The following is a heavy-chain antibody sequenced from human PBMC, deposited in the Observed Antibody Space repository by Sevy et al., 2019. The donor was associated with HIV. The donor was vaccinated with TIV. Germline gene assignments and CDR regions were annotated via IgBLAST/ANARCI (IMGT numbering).Heavy chain of an antibody. CDR3: ARDRGYCSGGSCYRWFDT. D-gene: IGHD2-15*01. J-gene: IGHJ5*02. V-gene: IGHV3-48*02. Sequence: GGSLRLSCAASGFTFSSYSISWVRQTSGRGLEWISYISHDATDRKYADSVKGGFTISRDDANKSGYLQLNSLRDEDTAIYYCARDRGYCSGGSCYRWFDTWALGTLVTVSS. CDR1: GFTFSSYS. CDR2: ISHDATDR.